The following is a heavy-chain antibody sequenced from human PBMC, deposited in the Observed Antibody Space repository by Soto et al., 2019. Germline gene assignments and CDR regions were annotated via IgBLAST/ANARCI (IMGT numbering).Heavy chain of an antibody. D-gene: IGHD4-17*01. J-gene: IGHJ6*02. CDR1: GGSVNNANYF. CDR3: ARDADYGGSRGGMDV. Sequence: QVRLEESGPGLVKPSETLSLICSVSGGSVNNANYFWNWIRHHPENGLEWIGYIYYSGSTRYNPSSKTRATLSIDTSKNQFSLRLSSVTVADTGVYFCARDADYGGSRGGMDVWGRGTTVTVSS. V-gene: IGHV4-31*03. CDR2: IYYSGST.